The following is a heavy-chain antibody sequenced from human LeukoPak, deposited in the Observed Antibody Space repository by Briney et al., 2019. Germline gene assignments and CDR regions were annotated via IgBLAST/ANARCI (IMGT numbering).Heavy chain of an antibody. V-gene: IGHV4-59*08. CDR1: GGSISGYY. D-gene: IGHD2-15*01. Sequence: SETLSLTCTVSGGSISGYYWSWIRQPPGKGLEWIAYIYYTGSTNYNPSLKSRVTISLDTSKNQFSLKLSSVTAAHTAVYYCARHTPQRSCGGGSCYDSQPLHFWGQGTLVTVPS. CDR2: IYYTGST. CDR3: ARHTPQRSCGGGSCYDSQPLHF. J-gene: IGHJ4*02.